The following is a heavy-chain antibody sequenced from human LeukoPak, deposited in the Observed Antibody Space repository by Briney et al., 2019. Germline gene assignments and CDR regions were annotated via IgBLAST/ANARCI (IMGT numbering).Heavy chain of an antibody. CDR3: ARTMVRGVISAYDYGMDV. CDR1: GYTFTSYD. CDR2: MNPNSGNT. J-gene: IGHJ6*02. Sequence: GASVKVSCKASGYTFTSYDINWVRQATGQGLEWMGWMNPNSGNTGYAQKFQGRVTMTRNTSISTAYMELSGLRSEDTAVYYCARTMVRGVISAYDYGMDVWGQGTTVTVSS. V-gene: IGHV1-8*01. D-gene: IGHD3-10*01.